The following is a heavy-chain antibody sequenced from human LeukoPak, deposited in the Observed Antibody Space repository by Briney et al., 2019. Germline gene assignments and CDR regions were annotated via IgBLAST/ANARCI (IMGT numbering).Heavy chain of an antibody. CDR1: GGTFSSYA. CDR3: ANRGLGGMVRDLYYYYGMDV. Sequence: SVKVSCKASGGTFSSYAISWVRQAPGEGLEWMGRIIPIFGIANYAQKFQGRVTITADKSTSTAYMELSSLRSEDTAVYYCANRGLGGMVRDLYYYYGMDVWGQGTTVTVSS. J-gene: IGHJ6*02. D-gene: IGHD3-10*01. V-gene: IGHV1-69*04. CDR2: IIPIFGIA.